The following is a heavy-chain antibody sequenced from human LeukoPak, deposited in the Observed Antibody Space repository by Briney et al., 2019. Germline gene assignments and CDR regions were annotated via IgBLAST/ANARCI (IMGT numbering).Heavy chain of an antibody. CDR3: ARATGGIFYYGSDLGWFDP. CDR2: IYYSGST. V-gene: IGHV4-61*01. D-gene: IGHD3-10*01. CDR1: GGSVSSGSYY. J-gene: IGHJ5*02. Sequence: SETLSLTCTVSGGSVSSGSYYWSWIRQLPRKGLEWIGYIYYSGSTNYNPSLKSRVTISVDTSKNQFSLKLSSVTAADTAVYYCARATGGIFYYGSDLGWFDPWGQGTLVTVSS.